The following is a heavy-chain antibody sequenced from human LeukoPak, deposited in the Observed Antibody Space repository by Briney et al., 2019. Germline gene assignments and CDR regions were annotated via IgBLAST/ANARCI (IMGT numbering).Heavy chain of an antibody. Sequence: SETLSLTCTVSGGSISSYYWSWIRQPPGKGLEWIGYIYYSGSTNYNPSLKSRVTISVDTSKNQFSLKLSSVTAADTAVYYCARDRDYGDQDRYFDLWGRGTLVTVSS. V-gene: IGHV4-59*01. CDR2: IYYSGST. J-gene: IGHJ2*01. D-gene: IGHD4-17*01. CDR1: GGSISSYY. CDR3: ARDRDYGDQDRYFDL.